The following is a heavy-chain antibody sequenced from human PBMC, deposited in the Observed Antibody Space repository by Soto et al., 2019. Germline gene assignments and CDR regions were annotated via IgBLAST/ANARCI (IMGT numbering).Heavy chain of an antibody. Sequence: PRLANPPQAHALGCTLSLFSLGPSGVGVGWIRQTPGKALEWLALIYWNDDKRYSPSLKSRLTITKDTSKNQVVLTMTNMDPVDTATYYCAHRGYCSGGSCFRGMNWFDPSGQGTLVTVS. V-gene: IGHV2-5*01. CDR2: IYWNDDK. CDR1: LFSLGPSGVG. J-gene: IGHJ5*02. CDR3: AHRGYCSGGSCFRGMNWFDP. D-gene: IGHD2-15*01.